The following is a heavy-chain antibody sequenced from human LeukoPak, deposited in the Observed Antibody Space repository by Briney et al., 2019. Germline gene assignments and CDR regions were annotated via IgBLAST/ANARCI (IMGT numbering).Heavy chain of an antibody. V-gene: IGHV4-59*01. CDR3: ARERRDSNWALPRYFDL. CDR1: GGSISSYY. J-gene: IGHJ2*01. D-gene: IGHD4-11*01. CDR2: IYYSGST. Sequence: SETLSLTCTVSGGSISSYYWSWIRQPPGKGPEWIGYIYYSGSTNYNPSLKSRVTISVDTSKNQFSLKPSSVTAADTAVYYCARERRDSNWALPRYFDLWGRGTLVTVSS.